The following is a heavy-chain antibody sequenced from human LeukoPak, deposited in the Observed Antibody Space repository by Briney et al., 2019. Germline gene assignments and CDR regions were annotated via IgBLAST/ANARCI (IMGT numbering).Heavy chain of an antibody. D-gene: IGHD3-22*01. CDR3: AKRGYYYDSSGYYSRTYFDY. CDR1: GFTFSSYG. J-gene: IGHJ4*02. V-gene: IGHV3-30*18. Sequence: PGGSLRLSCVVSGFTFSSYGMHWVRQAPGKGLGWVAVISYDGSNKYYADSVKGRFTISRDNSKNTLYLQMNSLRAEDTAVYYCAKRGYYYDSSGYYSRTYFDYWGQGTLVIVSS. CDR2: ISYDGSNK.